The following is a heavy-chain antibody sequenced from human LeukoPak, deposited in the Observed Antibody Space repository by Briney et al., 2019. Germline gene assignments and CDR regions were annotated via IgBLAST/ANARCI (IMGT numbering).Heavy chain of an antibody. V-gene: IGHV4-34*01. J-gene: IGHJ4*02. D-gene: IGHD4-17*01. CDR3: ARGGSPYDYGDYFDY. CDR1: GGSFSGYY. CDR2: INHSGST. Sequence: SETPSLTCAVYGGSFSGYYWSWIRQPPGKGLEWIGEINHSGSTNYNPSLKSRVTISVDTSKNQFSLKLSSVTAADTAVYYCARGGSPYDYGDYFDYWGQGTLVTVSS.